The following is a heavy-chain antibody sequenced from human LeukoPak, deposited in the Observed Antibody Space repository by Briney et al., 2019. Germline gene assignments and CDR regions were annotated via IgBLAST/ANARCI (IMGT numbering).Heavy chain of an antibody. Sequence: GASVKVSCKASGYTFTGYYMHWVRQAPGQGLEWMGWINPNSGGTNYAQKFQGRVTMTRDTSISTAYMELSRLRSDDTAVYYCARDLLVFGVVIPATPLDYWGQGTLVTVSS. J-gene: IGHJ4*02. CDR2: INPNSGGT. D-gene: IGHD3-3*01. CDR3: ARDLLVFGVVIPATPLDY. CDR1: GYTFTGYY. V-gene: IGHV1-2*02.